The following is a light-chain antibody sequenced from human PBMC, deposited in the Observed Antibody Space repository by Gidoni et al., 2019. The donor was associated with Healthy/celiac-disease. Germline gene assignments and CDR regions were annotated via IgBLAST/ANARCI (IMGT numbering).Light chain of an antibody. V-gene: IGKV3-11*01. J-gene: IGKJ4*01. Sequence: EIVLRQSPATLSLSPGARATLSCRASQSVSSYLAWYQQKPGQAPRLLIYDASNSATGIPARFSGSGSGTDFTLTISSLEPEDFAVYYCHQRSNPLTFGGGTKVEIK. CDR2: DAS. CDR1: QSVSSY. CDR3: HQRSNPLT.